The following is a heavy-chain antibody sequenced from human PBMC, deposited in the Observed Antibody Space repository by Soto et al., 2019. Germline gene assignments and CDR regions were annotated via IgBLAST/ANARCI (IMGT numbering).Heavy chain of an antibody. CDR2: ISSSSSYI. CDR3: ARDITYYYDSRPGRADY. J-gene: IGHJ4*02. D-gene: IGHD3-22*01. Sequence: KPRGSLRLSCAASGFTFSSYSMIWVRQAPGKGLEWVSSISSSSSYIYYADSVTGRFTISRDNAKNSLYLQMNSLRAEDTAVYYCARDITYYYDSRPGRADYWGQGTLVTVSS. V-gene: IGHV3-21*01. CDR1: GFTFSSYS.